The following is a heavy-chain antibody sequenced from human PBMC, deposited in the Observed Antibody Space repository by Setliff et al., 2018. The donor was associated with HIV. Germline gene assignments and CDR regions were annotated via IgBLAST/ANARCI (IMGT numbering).Heavy chain of an antibody. J-gene: IGHJ4*02. D-gene: IGHD3-22*01. CDR2: INIDGGST. CDR3: ARDLSYDYDRSSDTFDY. V-gene: IGHV3-74*01. Sequence: PGESLKISCAASGFTFRSYWMYWVRQPPGKGLVWVSRINIDGGSTNYADSVKGRFTISRDNAKNTLYLQMNSLRAEDTAVYYCARDLSYDYDRSSDTFDYWGQGTLVTVSS. CDR1: GFTFRSYW.